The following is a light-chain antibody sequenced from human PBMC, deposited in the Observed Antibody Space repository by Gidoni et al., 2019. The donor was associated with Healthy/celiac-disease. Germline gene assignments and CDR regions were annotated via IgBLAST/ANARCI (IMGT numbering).Light chain of an antibody. CDR2: YAS. Sequence: EIVLTQSPATLSWSPGERATLSCRASQSVSSYLAWYQQKPGQAPRLLIYYASNRATGIPARFSGSGSGTDFTLTISSLEPEDFAVYYCQQRSNWPLTFGGGTKVEIK. J-gene: IGKJ4*01. V-gene: IGKV3-11*01. CDR1: QSVSSY. CDR3: QQRSNWPLT.